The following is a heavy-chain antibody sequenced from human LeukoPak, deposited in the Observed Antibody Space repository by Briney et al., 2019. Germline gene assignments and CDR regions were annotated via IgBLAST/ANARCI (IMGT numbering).Heavy chain of an antibody. Sequence: SGGSLRLSCAASGFTVSSNFLRWLRQAPGKGLEWVSVIYSGGSTYYTDSVKGRFTISRDISKNTLYLQMHSLRAEDTAVYYCAREILPSYAFDIWGQGTLVTVSS. D-gene: IGHD2/OR15-2a*01. V-gene: IGHV3-66*01. CDR2: IYSGGST. J-gene: IGHJ3*02. CDR1: GFTVSSNF. CDR3: AREILPSYAFDI.